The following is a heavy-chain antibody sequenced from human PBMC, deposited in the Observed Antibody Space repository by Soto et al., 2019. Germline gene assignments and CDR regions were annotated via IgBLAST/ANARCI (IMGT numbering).Heavy chain of an antibody. V-gene: IGHV3-66*01. CDR2: IYSGGST. Sequence: PGGSLRLSCAASGFTVSGNYMSWVRQAPGKGLEWVSVIYSGGSTYYADSVKGRFTISRDNSKNTLYLQMNSLRAEDTAVYYCARVGSWNYYYGMDVWGQGTTVTVSS. CDR1: GFTVSGNY. D-gene: IGHD3-10*01. J-gene: IGHJ6*02. CDR3: ARVGSWNYYYGMDV.